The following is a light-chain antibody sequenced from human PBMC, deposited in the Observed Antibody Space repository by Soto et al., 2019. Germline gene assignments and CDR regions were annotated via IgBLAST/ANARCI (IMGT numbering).Light chain of an antibody. J-gene: IGKJ2*01. Sequence: IVMTQTPLASPVTLGQPASISCRSSQSLVHNNGXTYLSWLHQRPGQPPRLLIYEISNRFSGVPDRFSGSGAGADFTLRISRVAAEDVGVYYCMQATQSPYTFGQGTKLEIK. CDR1: QSLVHNNGXTY. V-gene: IGKV2-24*01. CDR2: EIS. CDR3: MQATQSPYT.